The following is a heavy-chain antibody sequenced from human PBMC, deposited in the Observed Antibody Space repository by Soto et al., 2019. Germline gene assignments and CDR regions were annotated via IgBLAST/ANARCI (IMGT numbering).Heavy chain of an antibody. D-gene: IGHD5-18*01. CDR2: ISYDGSNK. J-gene: IGHJ4*02. V-gene: IGHV3-30*18. CDR3: AKDQGRGGYSYGYFSPYFDY. CDR1: GFTFSSYG. Sequence: GGSLRLSCAASGFTFSSYGMHWVRQAPGRGLEWVAVISYDGSNKYYADSVKGRFTISRDNSKNTLYLQMNSLRAEDTAVYYCAKDQGRGGYSYGYFSPYFDYWGQGTLVTVSS.